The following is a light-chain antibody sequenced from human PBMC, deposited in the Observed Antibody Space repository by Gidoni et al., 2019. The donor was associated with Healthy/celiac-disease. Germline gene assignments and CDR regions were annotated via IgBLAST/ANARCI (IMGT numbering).Light chain of an antibody. V-gene: IGKV1-13*02. CDR1: QGINSA. Sequence: AIQLTQSPSSLSASVGDRVTIPCRASQGINSALAWYQQKPGKAPKLLIYDASSLESGVPSRFSGSGSGTGFALTISSLQPEDFATYYCQQFNSYPPSITFXQXTRLEIK. J-gene: IGKJ5*01. CDR3: QQFNSYPPSIT. CDR2: DAS.